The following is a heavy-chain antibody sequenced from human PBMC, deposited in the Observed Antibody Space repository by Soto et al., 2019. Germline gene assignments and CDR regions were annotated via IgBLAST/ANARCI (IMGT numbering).Heavy chain of an antibody. D-gene: IGHD3-16*01. CDR3: VRGVSAPDY. V-gene: IGHV3-23*01. CDR2: VSGAGFST. CDR1: GFTFSNYA. J-gene: IGHJ4*02. Sequence: GGSLRLSCAASGFTFSNYAMSWVRQAPGKGLEWVSGVSGAGFSTYYADSVKGRFTITRDTSKNTLFLQLNSLRAEDTAIYYCVRGVSAPDYWGQGTLVTVSS.